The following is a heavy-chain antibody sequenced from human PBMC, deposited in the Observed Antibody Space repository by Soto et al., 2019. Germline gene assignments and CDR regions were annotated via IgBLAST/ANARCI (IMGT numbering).Heavy chain of an antibody. CDR3: ARRSTIFGVVIIDWFDP. D-gene: IGHD3-3*01. CDR2: MNPNSGNT. CDR1: GHTFTSYD. J-gene: IGHJ5*02. V-gene: IGHV1-8*01. Sequence: ASVKVSCKASGHTFTSYDINWVRQATGQGLEWMGWMNPNSGNTGYAQKFQGRVTMTRNTSISTAYMELSSLRSEDTAVYYCARRSTIFGVVIIDWFDPWGQGTLVTVSS.